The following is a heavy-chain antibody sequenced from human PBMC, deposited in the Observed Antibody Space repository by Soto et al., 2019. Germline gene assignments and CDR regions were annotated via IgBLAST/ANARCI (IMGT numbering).Heavy chain of an antibody. V-gene: IGHV4-34*01. Sequence: PSETLSLTCTVYGGSFSGYYWSWIRQPPGKGLEWIGEINHSGSIKYSPSLESRITISVDTSRSQLSLKLSSVTAADTAVYSFSGERTSSAWLPARDYWGQGTLVTVSS. CDR3: SGERTSSAWLPARDY. J-gene: IGHJ4*02. CDR1: GGSFSGYY. D-gene: IGHD6-19*01. CDR2: INHSGSI.